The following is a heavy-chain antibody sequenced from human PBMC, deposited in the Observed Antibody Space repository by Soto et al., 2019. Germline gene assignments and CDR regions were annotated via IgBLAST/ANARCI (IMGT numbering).Heavy chain of an antibody. CDR2: IIPIFGTA. CDR1: GGTFSSYA. J-gene: IGHJ5*02. CDR3: ARAPIYSSRWYGGWFDP. D-gene: IGHD6-13*01. V-gene: IGHV1-69*01. Sequence: QVQLVQSGAEVKKPGSSVKVSCKASGGTFSSYAISWVRQAPGQGLEWMGGIIPIFGTANYAQKFQGRVTITADESTSTAYMELSSLRSEDTAVYYCARAPIYSSRWYGGWFDPWGQGTLVTVSS.